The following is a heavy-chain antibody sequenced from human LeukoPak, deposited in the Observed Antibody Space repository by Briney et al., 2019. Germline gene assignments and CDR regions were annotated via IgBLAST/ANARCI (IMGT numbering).Heavy chain of an antibody. V-gene: IGHV1-69*13. CDR2: IIPIFGTA. D-gene: IGHD4-17*01. J-gene: IGHJ6*03. CDR1: GGTFSSYA. Sequence: SVKVSCKASGGTFSSYAISWVRQAPGQGLEWMGVIIPIFGTANYAQKFQGRVTITADESTSTAYMELSSLRSEDTAVYYCARSNGDYYYYYMDVWGKGTTVTASS. CDR3: ARSNGDYYYYYMDV.